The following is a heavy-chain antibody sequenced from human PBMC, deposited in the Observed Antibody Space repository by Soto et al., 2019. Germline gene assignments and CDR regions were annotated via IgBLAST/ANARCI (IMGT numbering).Heavy chain of an antibody. J-gene: IGHJ4*02. Sequence: ASVKVSCKGSGYTFTGYDMHWVLQAPGQGLEWMGWINPNSGGTNYAQKFQGRVTMTRDTSISTAYMELSRLRSDDTAVYYCARVRFNSGPLDYWGQGTLVTVSS. D-gene: IGHD5-12*01. CDR1: GYTFTGYD. V-gene: IGHV1-2*02. CDR3: ARVRFNSGPLDY. CDR2: INPNSGGT.